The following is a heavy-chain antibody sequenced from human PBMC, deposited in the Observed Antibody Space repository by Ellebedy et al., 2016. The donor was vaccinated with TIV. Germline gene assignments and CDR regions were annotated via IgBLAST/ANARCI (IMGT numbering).Heavy chain of an antibody. V-gene: IGHV4-59*13. CDR3: ARGWGHTALGSY. CDR2: MFYGGNS. J-gene: IGHJ4*02. Sequence: SETLSLTCSVSGASITSYYWSWIRQSPGRGPEWIGFMFYGGNSNYNPSLRSRVTLSIDTSKSLFSLKLTSVTAADTAVYYCARGWGHTALGSYWGQGTLVTVSS. D-gene: IGHD7-27*01. CDR1: GASITSYY.